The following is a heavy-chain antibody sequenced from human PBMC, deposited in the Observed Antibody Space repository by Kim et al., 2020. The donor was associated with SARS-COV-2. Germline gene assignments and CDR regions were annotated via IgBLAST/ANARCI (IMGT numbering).Heavy chain of an antibody. CDR2: IKSKTDGGTT. V-gene: IGHV3-15*01. CDR3: TTALGYSSSEIDY. CDR1: GFTFSNAW. Sequence: GGSLRLSCAASGFTFSNAWMSWVRQAPGKGLEWVGRIKSKTDGGTTDYAAPVKGRFTISRDDSKNTLYLQMNSLKTEDTAVYYCTTALGYSSSEIDYWGQGTLVTVSS. D-gene: IGHD6-13*01. J-gene: IGHJ4*02.